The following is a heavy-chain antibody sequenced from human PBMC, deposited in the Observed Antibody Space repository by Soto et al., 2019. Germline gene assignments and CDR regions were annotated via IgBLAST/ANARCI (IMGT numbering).Heavy chain of an antibody. V-gene: IGHV1-2*04. D-gene: IGHD3-22*01. CDR3: ARGPLVLAPIHSFFDF. J-gene: IGHJ4*02. CDR2: INPNSGAT. Sequence: QVQLVQSGAEVKKPGASVKVSCKTSGYTFTDYYVHWVRQAPGQGLEWMGWINPNSGATNYAQKFQGWVTMTRDTSISTAYMELTRLRSDDTAVYYCARGPLVLAPIHSFFDFWGQGTLVTVSS. CDR1: GYTFTDYY.